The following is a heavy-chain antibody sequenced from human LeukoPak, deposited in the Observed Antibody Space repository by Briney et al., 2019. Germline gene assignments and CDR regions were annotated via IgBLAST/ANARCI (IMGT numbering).Heavy chain of an antibody. J-gene: IGHJ3*02. CDR3: ARDHQDAFDI. CDR2: IYYSGGT. V-gene: IGHV4-61*01. CDR1: GGSVSSNLYY. Sequence: SETLSLTCTVSGGSVSSNLYYWSWIRQPPGEGLEWIGYIYYSGGTNYNPSLKSRVTMSVDTSKNQFSLKLSSVTAADTAVYYCARDHQDAFDIWGQGTMVTVSS.